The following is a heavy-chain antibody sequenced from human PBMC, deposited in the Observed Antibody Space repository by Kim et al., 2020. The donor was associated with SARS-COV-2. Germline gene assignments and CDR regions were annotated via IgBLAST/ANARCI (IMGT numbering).Heavy chain of an antibody. CDR2: VTGSGAGR. CDR1: GFMFSRFA. D-gene: IGHD1-26*01. V-gene: IGHV3-23*01. Sequence: GGSLRLSCAASGFMFSRFAMSWVRQTPGKGLEWVSTVTGSGAGRYTADSVKGRFSISRDNSKDTVFLNMNGLRAEDTALYFCVKDLVGDLTWGQGVLVTVSS. J-gene: IGHJ5*02. CDR3: VKDLVGDLT.